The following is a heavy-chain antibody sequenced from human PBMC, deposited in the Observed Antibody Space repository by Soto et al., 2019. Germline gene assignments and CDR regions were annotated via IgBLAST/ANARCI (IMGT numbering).Heavy chain of an antibody. Sequence: EVHLLDSGGGLVQPGWSLRLSCAASGFTSTNYVMNWVRQAPGKGLEWVSSISGSGTTTFYADSVKGRFIISRDNSKNTLYLQMNSLRAEDTALYDCAKDRVGGVPDAFDIWGQGTMVTVS. D-gene: IGHD2-8*01. CDR3: AKDRVGGVPDAFDI. CDR2: ISGSGTTT. CDR1: GFTSTNYV. V-gene: IGHV3-23*01. J-gene: IGHJ3*02.